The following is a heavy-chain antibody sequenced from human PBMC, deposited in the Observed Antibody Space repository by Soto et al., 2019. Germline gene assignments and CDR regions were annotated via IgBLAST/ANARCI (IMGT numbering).Heavy chain of an antibody. CDR1: GFTFSSYA. CDR3: AKGAVCSGRAPIDY. V-gene: IGHV3-23*01. Sequence: EVQLLDSGGGLLQPGGSLRLSCAASGFTFSSYAMGWVRLAPGKGLEWASIISASGGGTYYADSVKGRFTISRDNSENTLYIQMNSLRAEDKAVYYCAKGAVCSGRAPIDYWGQGTVVTVSS. J-gene: IGHJ4*02. CDR2: ISASGGGT. D-gene: IGHD6-25*01.